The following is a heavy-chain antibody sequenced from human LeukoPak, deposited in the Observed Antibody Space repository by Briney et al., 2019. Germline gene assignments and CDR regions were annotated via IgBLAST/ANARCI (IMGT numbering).Heavy chain of an antibody. CDR3: ARERSDSSGYGLNDY. J-gene: IGHJ4*02. CDR2: IYQSGST. D-gene: IGHD3-22*01. CDR1: GGSISSYY. Sequence: SETLSLTCTVSGGSISSYYWSWIRQPPGKGLEWIGSIYQSGSTYYNPSLKSRVTISVDTSKNQFSLKLSSVTAADTAVYYCARERSDSSGYGLNDYWGQGTLVTVSS. V-gene: IGHV4-59*12.